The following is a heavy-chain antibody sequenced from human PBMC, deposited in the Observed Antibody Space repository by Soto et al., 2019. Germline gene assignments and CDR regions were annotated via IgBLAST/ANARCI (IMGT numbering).Heavy chain of an antibody. CDR3: AQISPGIWCVP. Sequence: QVTLKESGPVLVKPTETLTLTCTVSGFSLSNARMGVSWIRQPPVKALEWLAHIFSNDEKSYSTSLKSRLTISKDTSKGQVVLTMTSMDPVDTATYYCAQISPGIWCVPWGQGTLVTVSS. V-gene: IGHV2-26*01. J-gene: IGHJ5*02. CDR1: GFSLSNARMG. CDR2: IFSNDEK.